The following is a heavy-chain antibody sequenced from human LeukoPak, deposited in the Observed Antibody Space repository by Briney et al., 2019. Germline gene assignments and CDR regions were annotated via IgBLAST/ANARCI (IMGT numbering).Heavy chain of an antibody. J-gene: IGHJ4*02. D-gene: IGHD4-23*01. V-gene: IGHV3-23*01. CDR3: AKDWTTVVTPKGYYFDS. Sequence: PGGSLSLSCAASGFSFNNYAMSWVRQAPGKGLEWVSAISTTGGSTYYADSVKGRFTVSRDNSKNTLSLQMDSLRVEDTALYYCAKDWTTVVTPKGYYFDSWGQGTLVTVSS. CDR2: ISTTGGST. CDR1: GFSFNNYA.